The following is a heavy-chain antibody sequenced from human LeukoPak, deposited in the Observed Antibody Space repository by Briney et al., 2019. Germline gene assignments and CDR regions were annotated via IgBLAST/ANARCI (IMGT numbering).Heavy chain of an antibody. V-gene: IGHV4-30-4*01. Sequence: PSQTLSLTCTVSGGSISSGDFYWSWIRQPPGKGLEWIAYMYYSGSTYYNPSLKSRVTMSADTSKNQLSLKLSSVTAADTAVYYCARPYYYDSRIDPWGQGILVTVSS. CDR1: GGSISSGDFY. J-gene: IGHJ5*02. CDR2: MYYSGST. D-gene: IGHD3-22*01. CDR3: ARPYYYDSRIDP.